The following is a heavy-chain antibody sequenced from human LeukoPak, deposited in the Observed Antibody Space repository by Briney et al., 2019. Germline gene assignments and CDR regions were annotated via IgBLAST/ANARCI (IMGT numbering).Heavy chain of an antibody. Sequence: ASVKVSCKASGYTFTSYGISWVRQAPGQGLEWMGWISAYNGNTNYAQKLQGRVTMTTDTSTSTAYMELRNLRSDDTAVYYCARGPSREDYVWGSYPLDAFDIWGQGTMVTVSS. CDR3: ARGPSREDYVWGSYPLDAFDI. V-gene: IGHV1-18*01. CDR2: ISAYNGNT. J-gene: IGHJ3*02. CDR1: GYTFTSYG. D-gene: IGHD3-16*02.